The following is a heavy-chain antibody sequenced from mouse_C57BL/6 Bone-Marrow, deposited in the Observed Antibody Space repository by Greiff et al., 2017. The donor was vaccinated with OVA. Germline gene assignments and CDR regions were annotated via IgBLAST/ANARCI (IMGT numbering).Heavy chain of an antibody. V-gene: IGHV1-64*01. CDR1: GYTFTSYW. J-gene: IGHJ4*01. D-gene: IGHD1-1*01. CDR3: ARAPTRAMDY. CDR2: IHPNSGST. Sequence: QVQLQQSGAELVKPGASVKLSCKASGYTFTSYWMHWVKQRPGQGLEWIGMIHPNSGSTNYNEKFKSKATLTVDKSSSTAYMQLSSLTSEDSAVYYCARAPTRAMDYWGQGTSVTVSS.